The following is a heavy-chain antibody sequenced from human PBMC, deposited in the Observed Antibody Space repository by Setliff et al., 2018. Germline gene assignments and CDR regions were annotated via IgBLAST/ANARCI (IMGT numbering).Heavy chain of an antibody. CDR3: ARMSGFQYIDV. CDR1: GASISTHY. J-gene: IGHJ6*03. V-gene: IGHV4-4*07. CDR2: IYTSWST. Sequence: SETLSLTCTVSGASISTHYWSWFRQPAGKELEWIGQIYTSWSTNYNPSLKSRVTISLDTSKNQFSLSLTSVTAEDTAVYYCARMSGFQYIDVWDKGTTVTVSS. D-gene: IGHD3-3*01.